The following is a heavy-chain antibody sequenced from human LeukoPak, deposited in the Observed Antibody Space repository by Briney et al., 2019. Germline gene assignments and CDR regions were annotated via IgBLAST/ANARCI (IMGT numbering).Heavy chain of an antibody. CDR3: ARRGGTTRGIDY. J-gene: IGHJ4*02. D-gene: IGHD1-1*01. CDR1: GGSISSSSYY. CDR2: IYYSGST. Sequence: PSETLSLTCTVSGGSISSSSYYWGWIRQPPGKGLEWIGSIYYSGSTYYNPSLKSRVTISVDTSKNQFSLKLSSVTAADTAVYYCARRGGTTRGIDYWGQGTLVTVSS. V-gene: IGHV4-39*07.